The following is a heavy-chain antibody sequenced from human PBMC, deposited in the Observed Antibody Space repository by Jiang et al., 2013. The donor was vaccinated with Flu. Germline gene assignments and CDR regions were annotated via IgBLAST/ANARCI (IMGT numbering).Heavy chain of an antibody. V-gene: IGHV3-64D*06. CDR1: GFTFSSYA. CDR2: ISSNGGST. J-gene: IGHJ3*02. Sequence: VQLLESGGGLVQPGGSLRLSCSASGFTFSSYAMHWVRQAPGKGLEYVSAISSNGGSTYYADSVKGRFTISRDNSKNTLYLQMSSLRAEDTAVYYCVKPDYYGSGVGAFDIWGQGTMVTVSS. CDR3: VKPDYYGSGVGAFDI. D-gene: IGHD3-10*01.